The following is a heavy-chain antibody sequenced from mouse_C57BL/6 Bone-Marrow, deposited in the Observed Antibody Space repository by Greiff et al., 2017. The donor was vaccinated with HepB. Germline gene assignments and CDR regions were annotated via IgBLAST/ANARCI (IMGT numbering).Heavy chain of an antibody. J-gene: IGHJ2*01. Sequence: EVQRVESGGGLVKPGGSLKLSCAASGFTFSSYAMSWVRQTPEKRLEWVATISDGGSYTYYPDNVKGRFTISRDNAKNNLYLQMTSLRSEDTAMYYCARDDGSSPGPYFDYWGQGTTLTVSS. CDR3: ARDDGSSPGPYFDY. CDR2: ISDGGSYT. V-gene: IGHV5-4*01. CDR1: GFTFSSYA. D-gene: IGHD1-1*01.